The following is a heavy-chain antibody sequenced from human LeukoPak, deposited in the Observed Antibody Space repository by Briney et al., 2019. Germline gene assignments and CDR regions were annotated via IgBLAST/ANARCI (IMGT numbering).Heavy chain of an antibody. Sequence: GGSLRLSCAASGFTFSSYSMNWVRQAPGKGLEWVSSIGSSSSYIYYADSVKGRFSISRDNAKNSLYLQMNSLRAEDTAVYYCARGATVRTPPFDYWGQGTLVTVSS. D-gene: IGHD4-23*01. V-gene: IGHV3-21*01. CDR3: ARGATVRTPPFDY. J-gene: IGHJ4*02. CDR1: GFTFSSYS. CDR2: IGSSSSYI.